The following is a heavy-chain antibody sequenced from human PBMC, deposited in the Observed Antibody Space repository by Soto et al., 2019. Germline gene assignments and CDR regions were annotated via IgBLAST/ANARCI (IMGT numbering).Heavy chain of an antibody. D-gene: IGHD6-19*01. CDR2: ISGSGGST. Sequence: HPGGSLRLSCAASGFTFSSYAMSWVRQAPGKGLEWVSAISGSGGSTYYADSVKGRFTISRDNSKNTLYLQMNSLRAEDTAVYYCAKVWPRAGSYYYYGMDVWGQGTTVTVSS. CDR1: GFTFSSYA. J-gene: IGHJ6*02. V-gene: IGHV3-23*01. CDR3: AKVWPRAGSYYYYGMDV.